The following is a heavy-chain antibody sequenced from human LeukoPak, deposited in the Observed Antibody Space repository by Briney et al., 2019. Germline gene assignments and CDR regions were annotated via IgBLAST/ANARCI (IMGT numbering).Heavy chain of an antibody. CDR2: INPNSGGT. J-gene: IGHJ3*02. D-gene: IGHD3-22*01. CDR1: GYTFTGYY. V-gene: IGHV1-2*02. CDR3: ARGFAYYDSSGYYDAFDI. Sequence: ASVKVSCKASGYTFTGYYMHWVRQAPGQGLEWMGWINPNSGGTNYAQKFQGRVTMTRDTSISTAYMELSRLRSDDTAEYYCARGFAYYDSSGYYDAFDIWGQGTMVTVSS.